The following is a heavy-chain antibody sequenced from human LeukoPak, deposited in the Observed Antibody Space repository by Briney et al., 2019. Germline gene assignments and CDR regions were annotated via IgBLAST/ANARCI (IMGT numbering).Heavy chain of an antibody. V-gene: IGHV3-21*06. J-gene: IGHJ5*01. CDR2: ISSSSTYI. Sequence: PGGSLRLSCAASGFSLSDYSIHWVRQVPGKGLEWVSSISSSSTYIYYADSVKGRFTISRDNVRILVYLQMNSLRAEDTAVYYCARDPRRSGSSWYFGSWGQGTLVTVSS. D-gene: IGHD6-13*01. CDR1: GFSLSDYS. CDR3: ARDPRRSGSSWYFGS.